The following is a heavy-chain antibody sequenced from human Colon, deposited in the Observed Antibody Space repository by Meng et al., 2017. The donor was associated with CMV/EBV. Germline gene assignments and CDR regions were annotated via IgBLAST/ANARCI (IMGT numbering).Heavy chain of an antibody. D-gene: IGHD2-21*01. CDR1: GFTFTDAW. V-gene: IGHV3-15*05. Sequence: SCAVSGFTFTDAWINWVRQTPGKGLEWVGRSRSKSEKWRIEYAVPVRDRFIISRDNSRSMVFLQMYSLTTEDTGVYYCAPDVPQPLAQIDYWGPGTLVTVSS. J-gene: IGHJ4*02. CDR2: SRSKSEKWRI. CDR3: APDVPQPLAQIDY.